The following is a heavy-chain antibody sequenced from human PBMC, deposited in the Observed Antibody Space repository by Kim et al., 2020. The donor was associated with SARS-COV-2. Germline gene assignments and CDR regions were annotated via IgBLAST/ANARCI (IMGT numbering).Heavy chain of an antibody. CDR3: ARRGGHSGYEAV. CDR2: IYYSGTT. V-gene: IGHV4-59*08. CDR1: GGSINNYY. J-gene: IGHJ6*02. D-gene: IGHD5-12*01. Sequence: SETLSLTCTVSGGSINNYYWSWIRQSPGKGLEWIGYIYYSGTTNYNPSLKSRVTISVDTSRNQFSLNLSSVTAADTAMYYCARRGGHSGYEAVSGHGTAVSVSS.